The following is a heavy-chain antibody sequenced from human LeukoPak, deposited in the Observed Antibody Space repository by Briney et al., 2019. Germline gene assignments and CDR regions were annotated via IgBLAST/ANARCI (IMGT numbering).Heavy chain of an antibody. J-gene: IGHJ4*02. CDR1: GYTFTGYY. CDR3: ARDMVRGVIPDY. CDR2: INPNSGGT. D-gene: IGHD3-10*01. Sequence: ASVKVSCKASGYTFTGYYMHWVRQAPGQGLEWMGWINPNSGGTNYAQKFQGRVTMTRDTSISTAYMELSRLRSDDTAVYYRARDMVRGVIPDYWGQGTLVTVSS. V-gene: IGHV1-2*02.